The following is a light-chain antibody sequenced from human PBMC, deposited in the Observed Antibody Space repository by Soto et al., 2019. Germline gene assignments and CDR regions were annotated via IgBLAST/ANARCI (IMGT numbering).Light chain of an antibody. CDR2: GAS. V-gene: IGKV1-12*01. CDR1: QDITSR. CDR3: QHADGFPWT. Sequence: DIPMTQSPSSVSASVGDRVTITCRASQDITSRLAWYQQKPGKAPNLLISGASSLLSGVPSRFSGSGSGTDFTLTISSLQPEDFATYYCQHADGFPWTFGQGTKVEI. J-gene: IGKJ1*01.